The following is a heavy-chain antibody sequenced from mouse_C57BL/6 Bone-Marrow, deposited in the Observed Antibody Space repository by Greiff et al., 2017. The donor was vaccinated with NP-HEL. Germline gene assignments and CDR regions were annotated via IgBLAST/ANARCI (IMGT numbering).Heavy chain of an antibody. V-gene: IGHV2-5*01. J-gene: IGHJ4*01. Sequence: QVQLQQSGPGLVQPSQSLSITCTVSGFSLTSYGVHWVRQSPGKGLEWLGVIWRGGSTDYNAAFMSRLSITKDNSKSQVFFKMNSLQADDTAIYYCAKRDYGSRYYYAMDYWGQGTSVTVSS. CDR2: IWRGGST. CDR3: AKRDYGSRYYYAMDY. D-gene: IGHD1-1*01. CDR1: GFSLTSYG.